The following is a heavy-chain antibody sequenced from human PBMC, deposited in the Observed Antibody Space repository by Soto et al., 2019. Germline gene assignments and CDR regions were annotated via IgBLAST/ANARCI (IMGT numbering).Heavy chain of an antibody. D-gene: IGHD2-2*02. CDR3: ARQVPAAIRLGWFDP. CDR1: GGSFSGYY. CDR2: IYYSGST. V-gene: IGHV4-39*01. Sequence: PSETLSLTCAVYGGSFSGYYWGWIRQPPGKGLEWIGSIYYSGSTYYRPSLKSRVTISVDTSKNQFSLKLSSVTAADTAVYYCARQVPAAIRLGWFDPWGQGTLVTV. J-gene: IGHJ5*02.